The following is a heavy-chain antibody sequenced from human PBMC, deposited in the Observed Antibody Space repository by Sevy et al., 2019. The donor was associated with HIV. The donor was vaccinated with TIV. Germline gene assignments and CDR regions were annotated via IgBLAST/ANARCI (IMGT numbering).Heavy chain of an antibody. V-gene: IGHV1-24*01. CDR3: AIAQGSSGSYHLLYWFDP. CDR1: GYTLTELS. D-gene: IGHD1-26*01. Sequence: ASVKVSCKVSGYTLTELSMHWVGQAPGKGLEWMGGFDPEDGETIYAQKFQGRVTMTEDTSTDTAYMELSSLRSEDTVVHYCAIAQGSSGSYHLLYWFDPWGQGTPVSVSS. CDR2: FDPEDGET. J-gene: IGHJ5*02.